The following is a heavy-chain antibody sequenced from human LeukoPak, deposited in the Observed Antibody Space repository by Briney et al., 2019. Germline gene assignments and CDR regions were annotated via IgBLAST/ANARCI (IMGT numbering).Heavy chain of an antibody. V-gene: IGHV4-59*01. J-gene: IGHJ4*02. D-gene: IGHD3-16*01. CDR1: GGSITSSY. CDR3: ARATAYYCIDY. Sequence: SETLSLTCTVSGGSITSSYWSWIRQTPGKGLEWIGYIYNSGNTNYNPSLKSRVTISVDTSKNQFSLNLSSVTVADTAVYYCARATAYYCIDYWGQGTLVTVSS. CDR2: IYNSGNT.